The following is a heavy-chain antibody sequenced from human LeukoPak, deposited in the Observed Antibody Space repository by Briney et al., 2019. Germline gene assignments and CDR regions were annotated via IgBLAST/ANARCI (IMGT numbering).Heavy chain of an antibody. V-gene: IGHV3-48*03. J-gene: IGHJ4*02. Sequence: PGGSLRLSCAASGFTFSSYEMNWVRQAPGKGLEWVSYISSSGSTIYYADSVKGRFTISRDNAKNSLYLQMNSLRAEDTAVYYCVRADTSGWFKIVDYWGLGTLVTVSS. CDR2: ISSSGSTI. D-gene: IGHD6-19*01. CDR3: VRADTSGWFKIVDY. CDR1: GFTFSSYE.